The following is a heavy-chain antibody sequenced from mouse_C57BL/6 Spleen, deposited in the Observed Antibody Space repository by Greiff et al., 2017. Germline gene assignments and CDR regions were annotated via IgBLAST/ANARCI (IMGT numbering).Heavy chain of an antibody. V-gene: IGHV5-17*01. CDR1: GFTFSDYG. CDR3: ASSQLWWVDY. CDR2: ISSGSSTI. Sequence: EVQVVESGGGLVKPGGSLKLSCAASGFTFSDYGMHWVRQAPEKGLEWVAYISSGSSTIYYADTVKGRFTISRDNAKNTLFLQMTSLRSEDTAMYYCASSQLWWVDYWGQGTTLTVSS. D-gene: IGHD1-1*02. J-gene: IGHJ2*01.